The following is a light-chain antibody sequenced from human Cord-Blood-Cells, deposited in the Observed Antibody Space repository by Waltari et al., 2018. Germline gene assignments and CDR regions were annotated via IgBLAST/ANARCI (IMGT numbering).Light chain of an antibody. V-gene: IGKV1-5*01. Sequence: GDRVTITGRASQSISSWLAWYQQKPGKAPKLLIYDASSLESGVTSRFSGSGSGTEFTLTISSLQPDDFATYYCQQYNSYSGTFGQGTKGEIK. CDR3: QQYNSYSGT. J-gene: IGKJ1*01. CDR2: DAS. CDR1: QSISSW.